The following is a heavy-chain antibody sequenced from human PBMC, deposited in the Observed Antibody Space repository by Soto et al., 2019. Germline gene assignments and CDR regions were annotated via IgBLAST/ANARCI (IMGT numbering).Heavy chain of an antibody. CDR3: AKDYPPLSSSNYYYGMDV. CDR1: GFTFSSYG. V-gene: IGHV3-30*18. D-gene: IGHD6-6*01. Sequence: QVQLVESGGGVVQPGRSLRLSCAASGFTFSSYGMHWVRQAPGKGLEWVAVISYDGSNKYYADSVKGRFTISRDNSKNTLYLQMNSLRAEDTAVYYCAKDYPPLSSSNYYYGMDVWGQGTTVTVSS. J-gene: IGHJ6*02. CDR2: ISYDGSNK.